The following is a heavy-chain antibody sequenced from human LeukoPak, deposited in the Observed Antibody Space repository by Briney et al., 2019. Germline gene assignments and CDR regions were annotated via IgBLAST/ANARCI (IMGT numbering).Heavy chain of an antibody. CDR2: IYYSGST. J-gene: IGHJ4*02. CDR3: ARHRHPWNYYDTHDY. V-gene: IGHV4-39*01. D-gene: IGHD3-22*01. CDR1: GGSISSSSYY. Sequence: PSETLSLTCTVSGGSISSSSYYWGWIRQPPGKGLEWIGSIYYSGSTYYNPSLKSRVTISVDTSKNQFSLKLSSVTAADTAVYYCARHRHPWNYYDTHDYWGQGTLVTVSS.